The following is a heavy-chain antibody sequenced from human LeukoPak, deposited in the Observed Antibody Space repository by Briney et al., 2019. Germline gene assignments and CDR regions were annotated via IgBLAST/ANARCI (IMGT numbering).Heavy chain of an antibody. CDR2: IIPIFGTA. D-gene: IGHD1-26*01. Sequence: ASVKVSCKASGGTFSSYAISWVRQAPGQGLEWMGGIIPIFGTANCAQKFQGRVTITTDESTSTAYMELSSLRSEDTAVYYCARVREGGAAFDIWGQGTMVTVSS. V-gene: IGHV1-69*05. J-gene: IGHJ3*02. CDR3: ARVREGGAAFDI. CDR1: GGTFSSYA.